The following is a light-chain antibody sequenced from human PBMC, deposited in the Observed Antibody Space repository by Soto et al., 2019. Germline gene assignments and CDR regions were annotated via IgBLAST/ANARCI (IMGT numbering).Light chain of an antibody. V-gene: IGKV1-13*02. Sequence: AIQLTQSPSSLSASIGGRVTITCRASQGISNSLAWYQQRPGKAPKLLIYDASYLQSGVPSMFSGSVSWTDFTLAISSLQPEDFATYYCQQFRSYPITFGQGTRLEIK. CDR2: DAS. CDR1: QGISNS. J-gene: IGKJ5*01. CDR3: QQFRSYPIT.